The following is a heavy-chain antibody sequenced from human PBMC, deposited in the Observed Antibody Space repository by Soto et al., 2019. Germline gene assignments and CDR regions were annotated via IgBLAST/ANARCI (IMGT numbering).Heavy chain of an antibody. CDR2: ISYDGNTQ. CDR3: AKVSRPSRISTPDFDY. CDR1: GFTLSSYS. V-gene: IGHV3-30-3*01. Sequence: GGSLRPSCEASGFTLSSYSIHWVRQAPGKGMDWVAVISYDGNTQFYGDSVKGRFIVSRDNSRNTLYLQLNNLQAEDTAVYYCAKVSRPSRISTPDFDYWGQGT. J-gene: IGHJ4*02.